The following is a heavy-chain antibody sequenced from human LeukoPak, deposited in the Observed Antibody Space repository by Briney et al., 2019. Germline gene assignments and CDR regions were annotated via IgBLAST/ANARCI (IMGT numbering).Heavy chain of an antibody. V-gene: IGHV4-39*01. CDR2: IYYSGST. Sequence: SETLSLTCAVSGGSISSNSYYWGWIRQPPGKGLEWIGSIYYSGSTYYNPSLKSRVTISVDTSKNQFSLKLSSVTAADTAVYYCARAPITMVRGVIMPWFDPWGQGTLVTVSS. J-gene: IGHJ5*02. CDR3: ARAPITMVRGVIMPWFDP. CDR1: GGSISSNSYY. D-gene: IGHD3-10*01.